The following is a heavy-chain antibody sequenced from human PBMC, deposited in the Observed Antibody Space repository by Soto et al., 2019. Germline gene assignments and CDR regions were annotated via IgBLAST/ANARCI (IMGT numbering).Heavy chain of an antibody. J-gene: IGHJ4*02. CDR2: ISWNSGSI. Sequence: EVQLVESGGGLVQPGRSLRLSCAASGFTFPDYTMHWVRQAPGKGLEWVSGISWNSGSIDYADSVKGRFIISRDDAKNCLYLQMNSLRAEDTAFYYCAKGLYYYQTSSYPHYWGQGTLVTVSS. V-gene: IGHV3-9*01. CDR3: AKGLYYYQTSSYPHY. D-gene: IGHD3-22*01. CDR1: GFTFPDYT.